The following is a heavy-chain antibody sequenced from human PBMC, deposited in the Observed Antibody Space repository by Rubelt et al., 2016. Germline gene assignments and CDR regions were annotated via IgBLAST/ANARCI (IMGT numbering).Heavy chain of an antibody. CDR3: VRGGVDV. J-gene: IGHJ6*02. CDR1: GFTFSNFW. CDR2: ISTDGGYI. V-gene: IGHV3-74*01. Sequence: EVQLVESGGGLLQPGGSLRLSCAASGFTFSNFWMHWVRQAPGTGLAWVSSISTDGGYIYYLDSGKGRFTTSRDNAKNTLYLQMNSLRAEDTATYYCVRGGVDVWGQGTTVTVSS.